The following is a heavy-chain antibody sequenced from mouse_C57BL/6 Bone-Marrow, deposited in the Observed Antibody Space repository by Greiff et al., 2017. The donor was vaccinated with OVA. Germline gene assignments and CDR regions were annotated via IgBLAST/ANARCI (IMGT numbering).Heavy chain of an antibody. J-gene: IGHJ1*03. CDR2: ISYDGSN. CDR1: GYSITSGYY. Sequence: ESGPGLVKPSQSLSLTCSVTGYSITSGYYWNWIRQFPGNKLEWMGYISYDGSNNYNPSLKNRISITRDTPKNQFCLKLNSVTTEDTATYYCARELVYWYFDVWGTGTTVTVSS. CDR3: ARELVYWYFDV. D-gene: IGHD4-1*01. V-gene: IGHV3-6*01.